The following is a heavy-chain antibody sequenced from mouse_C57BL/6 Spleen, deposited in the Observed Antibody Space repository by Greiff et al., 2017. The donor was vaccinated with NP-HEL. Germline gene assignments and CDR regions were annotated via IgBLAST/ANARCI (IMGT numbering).Heavy chain of an antibody. V-gene: IGHV5-17*01. J-gene: IGHJ2*01. CDR3: ARGGLYYFDY. D-gene: IGHD3-3*01. CDR1: GFTFSDYG. CDR2: ISSGSSTI. Sequence: EVMLVESGGGLVKPGGSLKLSCAASGFTFSDYGMHWVRQAPEKGLEWVAYISSGSSTIYYADTVKGRFTISSDNAKNTLFLQMTSLRSEDTAMYYCARGGLYYFDYWGQGTTLTVSS.